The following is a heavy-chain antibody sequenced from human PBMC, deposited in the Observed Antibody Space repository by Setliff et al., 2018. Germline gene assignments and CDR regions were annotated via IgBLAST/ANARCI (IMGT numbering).Heavy chain of an antibody. CDR2: INAGNGNT. D-gene: IGHD3-16*02. CDR1: GYTFSSYA. Sequence: ASVKVSCKASGYTFSSYAMHWVRQAPGQRLEWMGWINAGNGNTKYSQKFQGRVTITRDTSASTAYMELSSLRSEDTAVYYCARGKVLYDYVWGSYRYEDYYYGMDVWGQGTTVTVSS. CDR3: ARGKVLYDYVWGSYRYEDYYYGMDV. J-gene: IGHJ6*02. V-gene: IGHV1-3*01.